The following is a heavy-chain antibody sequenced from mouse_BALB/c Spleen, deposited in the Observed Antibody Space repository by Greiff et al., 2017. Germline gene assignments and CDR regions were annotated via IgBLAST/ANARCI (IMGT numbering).Heavy chain of an antibody. D-gene: IGHD1-1*01. CDR1: GYTFTSYV. CDR2: INPYNDGT. CDR3: ARGGLLRYPAWFAY. Sequence: VQLKQSGPELVKPGASVKMSCKASGYTFTSYVMHWVKQKPGQGLEWIGYINPYNDGTKYNEKFKGKATLTSDKSSSTAYMELSSLTSEDSAVYYCARGGLLRYPAWFAYWGQGTLVTVSA. V-gene: IGHV1-14*01. J-gene: IGHJ3*01.